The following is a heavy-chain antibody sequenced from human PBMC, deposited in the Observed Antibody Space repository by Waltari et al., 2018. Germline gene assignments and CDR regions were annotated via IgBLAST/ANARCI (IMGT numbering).Heavy chain of an antibody. D-gene: IGHD3-10*01. V-gene: IGHV4-39*01. Sequence: PSETLSLTCTVSGDSIRSTSFYWGWVRQSPGKGLEWIGSLNSSGRTYYNPSLKGRVTISVDTSNNHVSLRLSSVTAADTALYFCAKSITMVRGAAGFDPWGQGTLVTVSS. CDR1: GDSIRSTSFY. CDR2: LNSSGRT. CDR3: AKSITMVRGAAGFDP. J-gene: IGHJ5*02.